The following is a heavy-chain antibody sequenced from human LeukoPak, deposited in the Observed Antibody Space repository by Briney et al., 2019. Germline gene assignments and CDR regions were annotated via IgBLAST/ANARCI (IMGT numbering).Heavy chain of an antibody. Sequence: GGSLRLSCAASGFTFSIYSMHWVRQAPGKGLEWVAYITSSSSTIYYADSVKGRFTISRDNAKNSLYLQMNSLRAVDTAVYLCARDVAYTSRGVDIWGQGTMVSVSS. D-gene: IGHD6-13*01. CDR2: ITSSSSTI. J-gene: IGHJ3*02. V-gene: IGHV3-48*04. CDR1: GFTFSIYS. CDR3: ARDVAYTSRGVDI.